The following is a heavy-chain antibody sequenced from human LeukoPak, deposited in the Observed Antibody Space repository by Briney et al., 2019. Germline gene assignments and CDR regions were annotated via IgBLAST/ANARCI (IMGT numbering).Heavy chain of an antibody. CDR1: EFTFSNYG. V-gene: IGHV3-30*02. CDR3: AKEHGSGSYFDY. Sequence: PGGSLRLSCAASEFTFSNYGMHWVRQAPGKGLEWVAFIQYDGSNKYHGNSVKGRFNISRDTSKNTLYLQMNSLGAEDTAVYYCAKEHGSGSYFDYWGQGTLVTVSS. D-gene: IGHD3-10*01. CDR2: IQYDGSNK. J-gene: IGHJ4*02.